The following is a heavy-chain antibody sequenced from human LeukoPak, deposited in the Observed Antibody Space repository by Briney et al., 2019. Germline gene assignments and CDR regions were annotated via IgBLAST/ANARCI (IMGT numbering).Heavy chain of an antibody. Sequence: SVKVSCKASGGTFSSYAISWVRQAPGQGLEWMGRIIPILGIANYAQKFQGRVTITADKFTSTAYMELSSLRSEDTAVYYCAREVSPYYYDSSGYYGDYWGQGTLVTVSS. V-gene: IGHV1-69*04. J-gene: IGHJ4*02. CDR3: AREVSPYYYDSSGYYGDY. CDR2: IIPILGIA. CDR1: GGTFSSYA. D-gene: IGHD3-22*01.